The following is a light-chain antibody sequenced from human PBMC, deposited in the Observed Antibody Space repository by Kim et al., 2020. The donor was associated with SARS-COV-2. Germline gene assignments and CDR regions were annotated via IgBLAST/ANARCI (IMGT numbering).Light chain of an antibody. Sequence: APGETARITGGESTIGGRLCHWYQQTPGQAPILVVYDSGDRPSGIPERFSGSNSGNTATLTISRVEAGDEADYYCQVWDGVTDHVVFGGGTQLTVL. J-gene: IGLJ2*01. CDR2: DSG. V-gene: IGLV3-21*02. CDR1: TIGGRL. CDR3: QVWDGVTDHVV.